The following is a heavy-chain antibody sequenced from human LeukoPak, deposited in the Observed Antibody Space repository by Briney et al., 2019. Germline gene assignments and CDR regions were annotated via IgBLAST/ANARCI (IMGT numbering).Heavy chain of an antibody. CDR2: IYHSGST. CDR1: GGSISSSNW. CDR3: ASSLRPYYFAY. J-gene: IGHJ4*02. V-gene: IGHV4-4*02. D-gene: IGHD4-17*01. Sequence: PSGTLSLTCAVSGGSISSSNWWSWVRQPPGKGLEWIGEIYHSGSTNYNPSLKSRVTISVDTSKNQFSLKLSSVTAADTAVYYCASSLRPYYFAYWGQGTLVTVSS.